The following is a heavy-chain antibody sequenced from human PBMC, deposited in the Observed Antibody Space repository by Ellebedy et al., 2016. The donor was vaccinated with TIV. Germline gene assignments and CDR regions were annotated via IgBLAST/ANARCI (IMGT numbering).Heavy chain of an antibody. CDR2: ISGSGGST. CDR1: GFTFSSYA. CDR3: AKDFFVVVFRDYFDY. J-gene: IGHJ4*02. V-gene: IGHV3-23*01. D-gene: IGHD2-15*01. Sequence: GGSLRLSXAASGFTFSSYAMSWVRQAPGKGLEWVSAISGSGGSTYYADSVKGRFTISRDNSKNTLYLQMNSLRVEDTAVYYCAKDFFVVVFRDYFDYWGQGTLVTVSS.